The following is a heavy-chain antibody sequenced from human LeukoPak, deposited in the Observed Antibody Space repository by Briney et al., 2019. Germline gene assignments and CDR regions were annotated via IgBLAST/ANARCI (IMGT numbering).Heavy chain of an antibody. CDR1: GGSSSSNY. V-gene: IGHV4-59*01. CDR2: IHYTGST. D-gene: IGHD4-17*01. CDR3: ARALTTVTQYYFDY. J-gene: IGHJ4*02. Sequence: SETLSLTCTVSGGSSSSNYWSWIRQPPGKGLEWIGYIHYTGSTNYNPSLKSRVTISIDTSKNQFSLKLSSVTAADTAVYYCARALTTVTQYYFDYWGQGTLVTVSS.